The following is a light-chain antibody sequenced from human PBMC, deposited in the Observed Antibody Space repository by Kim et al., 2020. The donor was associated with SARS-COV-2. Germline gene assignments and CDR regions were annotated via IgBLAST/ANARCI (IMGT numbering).Light chain of an antibody. J-gene: IGLJ2*01. CDR3: SSYAGSNNVV. CDR1: SSDVGGYND. V-gene: IGLV2-8*01. Sequence: QSALTQPPSASGSPGQSVTISCTGTSSDVGGYNDVSWYQQHPGKAPKLMIYEVSKRPSGVPDRFSGSKSGNTASLTVSGLPAEDEADYYCSSYAGSNNVVFGGGTQLTVL. CDR2: EVS.